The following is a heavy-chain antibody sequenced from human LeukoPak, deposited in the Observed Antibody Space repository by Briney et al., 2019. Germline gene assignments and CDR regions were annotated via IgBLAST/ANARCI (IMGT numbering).Heavy chain of an antibody. J-gene: IGHJ4*02. V-gene: IGHV3-48*04. Sequence: PGGSLRLSCAASGFTFSSYSMSWVRQAPGKGLEWVSYISSSSSTIYYADSVKGRFTISRDNAKNSLYLQMNSLRAEDTAVYYCARHSTWGYFGYWGQGTLVTVSS. CDR3: ARHSTWGYFGY. D-gene: IGHD5/OR15-5a*01. CDR2: ISSSSSTI. CDR1: GFTFSSYS.